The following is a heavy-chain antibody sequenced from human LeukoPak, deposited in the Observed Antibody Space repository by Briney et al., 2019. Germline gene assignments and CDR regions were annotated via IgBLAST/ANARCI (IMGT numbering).Heavy chain of an antibody. CDR3: ARGGAYYYYMDV. D-gene: IGHD3-10*01. V-gene: IGHV3-21*01. J-gene: IGHJ6*03. CDR1: GFTFSSYS. Sequence: GGSLRLSCAASGFTFSSYSMNWVRQAPGKGLDWFSSISSSSSYIYYADSVKGRFTISRDNAKNSLYLQMNSLRAEDTAVYYCARGGAYYYYMDVWGKGTTVTVSS. CDR2: ISSSSSYI.